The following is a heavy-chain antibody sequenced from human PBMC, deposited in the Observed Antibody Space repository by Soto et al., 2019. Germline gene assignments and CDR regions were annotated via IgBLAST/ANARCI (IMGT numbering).Heavy chain of an antibody. CDR3: ARSRGAIRMAHNCFDP. Sequence: SETLSLTCTVSGGSVSSGSYYWSWIRQPPGKGLEWIGYIYYSGSTNYNPSLKSRVTISVDTSKNQFSLKLSSVTAADTSVYYCARSRGAIRMAHNCFDPWGTGTLVTVSS. CDR2: IYYSGST. J-gene: IGHJ5*02. D-gene: IGHD1-26*01. CDR1: GGSVSSGSYY. V-gene: IGHV4-61*01.